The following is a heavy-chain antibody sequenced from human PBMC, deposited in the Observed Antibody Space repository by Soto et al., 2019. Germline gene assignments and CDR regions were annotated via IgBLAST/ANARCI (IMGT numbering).Heavy chain of an antibody. CDR3: ATHGDTAVVNYLDYYGMDV. V-gene: IGHV4-31*03. CDR2: IYYSGST. J-gene: IGHJ6*02. Sequence: QVQLQESGPGLVKPSQTLSLTCTVSGGSISSGGYYWSWIRQHPGKGLEWIGYIYYSGSTYYNPSLKIRVTIPVDTSKYQFSLKLRSVTAADTAVYSCATHGDTAVVNYLDYYGMDVWGQGTTVTVSS. D-gene: IGHD5-18*01. CDR1: GGSISSGGYY.